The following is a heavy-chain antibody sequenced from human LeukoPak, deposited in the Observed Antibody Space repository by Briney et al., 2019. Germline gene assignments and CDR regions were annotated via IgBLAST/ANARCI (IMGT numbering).Heavy chain of an antibody. CDR2: IYHTGAT. CDR1: GYSISSGYF. Sequence: SETLSLTCAVSGYSISSGYFWVWIRQLPGKGLEWIGSIYHTGATYYNPSLRSPVTISVDTSKNQFSLEVNSVTAADTAVYYCARDLGLTISANWFDPWGQGTLVTVSS. V-gene: IGHV4-38-2*02. J-gene: IGHJ5*02. D-gene: IGHD3-9*01. CDR3: ARDLGLTISANWFDP.